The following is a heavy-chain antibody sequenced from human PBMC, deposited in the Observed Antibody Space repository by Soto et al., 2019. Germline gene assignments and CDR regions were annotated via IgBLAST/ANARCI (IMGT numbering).Heavy chain of an antibody. J-gene: IGHJ4*02. D-gene: IGHD5-12*01. V-gene: IGHV1-69*06. CDR2: IIPMFNTT. CDR1: GGTFSSYA. Sequence: QVQLVQSGTEVKKPGSSVKVSCKASGGTFSSYAISWVRQAPEQGREWMGGIIPMFNTTNYAQRFQGRGTITADKSTSTVYMELNSLRSEDTAVYCCARDKEMATITEFVYWGQGTLVTVSS. CDR3: ARDKEMATITEFVY.